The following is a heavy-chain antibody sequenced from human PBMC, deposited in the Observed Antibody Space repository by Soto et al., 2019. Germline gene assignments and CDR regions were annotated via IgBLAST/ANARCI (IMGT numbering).Heavy chain of an antibody. CDR1: GVSIHNSHSC. CDR3: GRVVEGATRNTHLDS. CDR2: VYYSGSA. V-gene: IGHV4-39*01. Sequence: PSETLSLTCAVSGVSIHNSHSCRGWIRQPPGKGLEFIANVYYSGSAHDTPSFKSRVTISVYTATKQVALRXRSVTAADAAVYFCGRVVEGATRNTHLDSGGQGTVVTVPS. J-gene: IGHJ4*02. D-gene: IGHD2-21*01.